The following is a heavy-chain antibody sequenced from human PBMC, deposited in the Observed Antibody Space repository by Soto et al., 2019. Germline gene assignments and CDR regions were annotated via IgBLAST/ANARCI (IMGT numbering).Heavy chain of an antibody. V-gene: IGHV4-59*01. Sequence: SETLSLTCTVSGGSISSYYWSWIRQPPGKGLEWIGYIYYSGSTNYNPSLKSRVTISVDTSKNQFSLKLSSVTAADTAVYYCARAKYSSSWYVFDYWGQGTLVTVSS. CDR2: IYYSGST. CDR1: GGSISSYY. D-gene: IGHD6-13*01. J-gene: IGHJ4*02. CDR3: ARAKYSSSWYVFDY.